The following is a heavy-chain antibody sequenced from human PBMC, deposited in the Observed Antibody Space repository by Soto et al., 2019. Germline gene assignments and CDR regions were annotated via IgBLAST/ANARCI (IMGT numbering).Heavy chain of an antibody. CDR2: INSDGSST. CDR1: GFTFSSYW. D-gene: IGHD1-1*01. Sequence: GGSLRLSCAASGFTFSSYWMHWVRQAPGKGLVWVSRINSDGSSTSYADSVKGRFTISRDNAKNTLYLQMNSLRAEDTAVYYCASHQFWNDAFDIWGQGTMVTVSS. V-gene: IGHV3-74*01. CDR3: ASHQFWNDAFDI. J-gene: IGHJ3*02.